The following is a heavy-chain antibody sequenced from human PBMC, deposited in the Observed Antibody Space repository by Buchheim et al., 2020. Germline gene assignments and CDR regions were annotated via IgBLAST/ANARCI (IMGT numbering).Heavy chain of an antibody. CDR2: ITGGGFTT. CDR1: GFTSINHA. Sequence: EVQLLESGGDLVQPGGSLRLSCAGSGFTSINHALNWVRQAPGKGLEWVSSITGGGFTTYYADSVKGRFTISRENSRSTLSLQMNSLRAEDTATYFCTRSMAVAGYSFYYYGMDVWGPAT. J-gene: IGHJ6*02. V-gene: IGHV3-23*01. D-gene: IGHD6-19*01. CDR3: TRSMAVAGYSFYYYGMDV.